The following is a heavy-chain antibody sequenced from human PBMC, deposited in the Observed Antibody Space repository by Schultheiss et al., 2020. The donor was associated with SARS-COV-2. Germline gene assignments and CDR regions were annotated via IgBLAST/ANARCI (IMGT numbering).Heavy chain of an antibody. CDR1: GGSISSYH. J-gene: IGHJ5*02. CDR3: ARGRPGGVVIKGNWFDP. V-gene: IGHV4-39*07. D-gene: IGHD3-3*01. Sequence: SETLSLTCTVSGGSISSYHWGWIRQPPGKGLEWIGSIYYSGSTYYNPSPKSRVTISVDTSKNQFSLKLSSVTAADTAVYYCARGRPGGVVIKGNWFDPWGQGTLVTVSS. CDR2: IYYSGST.